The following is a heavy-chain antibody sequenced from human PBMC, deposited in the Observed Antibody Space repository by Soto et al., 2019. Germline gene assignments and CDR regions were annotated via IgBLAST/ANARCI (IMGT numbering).Heavy chain of an antibody. CDR2: MNPNSGNT. CDR1: GYTFTSYD. Sequence: QVQLVQSGAEVKKPGASVKVSCKASGYTFTSYDINWVRQATGQGLEWMGWMNPNSGNTGYAQKFQGRVNMTRNTSISTADMELSSLRSEDTAVYYCARGGDSVPYYYYYYYMDVWGKGTTVTVAS. J-gene: IGHJ6*03. CDR3: ARGGDSVPYYYYYYYMDV. V-gene: IGHV1-8*01. D-gene: IGHD3-16*01.